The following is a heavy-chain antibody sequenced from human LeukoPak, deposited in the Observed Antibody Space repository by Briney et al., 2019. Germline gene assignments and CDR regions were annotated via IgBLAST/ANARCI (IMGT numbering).Heavy chain of an antibody. CDR2: IYPGDSDT. CDR3: ARPAGDSPDS. Sequence: GESLKISCKGLGYDFSTYWNAWVRQRPGKGLEWMGIIYPGDSDTRYSPAFQGQVTISADKSINTAYLQWSSLKASDSATYYCARPAGDSPDSWGQGTLVTVSS. CDR1: GYDFSTYW. D-gene: IGHD3-10*01. V-gene: IGHV5-51*01. J-gene: IGHJ5*01.